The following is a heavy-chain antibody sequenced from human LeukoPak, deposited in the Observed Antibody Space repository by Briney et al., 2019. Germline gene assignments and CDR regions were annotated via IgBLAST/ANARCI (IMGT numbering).Heavy chain of an antibody. V-gene: IGHV3-21*04. CDR3: SRGYDTSASGYTDV. D-gene: IGHD3-22*01. Sequence: GGSLRLSCAASGFTFSSLTMNWVRQAPGKGLEWVAAISSSSRDIFYADSVKGRFSISRDNTQNSLSLQMNSLRAEDTALYYCSRGYDTSASGYTDVWGKGTTVTVSS. J-gene: IGHJ6*03. CDR1: GFTFSSLT. CDR2: ISSSSRDI.